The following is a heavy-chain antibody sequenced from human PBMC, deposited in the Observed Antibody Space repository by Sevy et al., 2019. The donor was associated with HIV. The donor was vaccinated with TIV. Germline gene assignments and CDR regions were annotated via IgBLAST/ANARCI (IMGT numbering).Heavy chain of an antibody. CDR1: GFTFSHHN. V-gene: IGHV3-48*02. CDR2: ISKSGSTT. Sequence: GGCLRLSCAASGFTFSHHNMNWVRQAPGKGLEWISYISKSGSTTYFADSVRGRFTISRDNAKNSLFLEMHSLTDEDTEVYYCAREENRELGTIPLDSWGRGIQVTVSS. D-gene: IGHD7-27*01. CDR3: AREENRELGTIPLDS. J-gene: IGHJ4*02.